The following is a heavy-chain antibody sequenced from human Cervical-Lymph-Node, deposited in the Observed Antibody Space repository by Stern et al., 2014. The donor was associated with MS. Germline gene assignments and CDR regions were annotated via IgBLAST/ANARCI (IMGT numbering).Heavy chain of an antibody. Sequence: QLQLQESGPRLLKPSQTLSLTCTVSGGSISGGGYYWSWIRHVPGRGLEWIGYLYYNGKTFYNPALTSRVTISVDTSKNQFSLNLTSVTAADTAVYYCARDRAPHGGCCFDPWGQGILVTVSS. CDR2: LYYNGKT. V-gene: IGHV4-31*03. J-gene: IGHJ5*02. CDR1: GGSISGGGYY. CDR3: ARDRAPHGGCCFDP. D-gene: IGHD3-3*01.